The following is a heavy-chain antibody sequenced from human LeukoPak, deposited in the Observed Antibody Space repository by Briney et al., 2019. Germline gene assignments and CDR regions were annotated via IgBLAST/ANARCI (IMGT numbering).Heavy chain of an antibody. CDR3: ARGIAVAGTWSSYFDY. D-gene: IGHD6-19*01. Sequence: PSETLSLTCTVSGGPISSYYWSWIRQPPGKGLEWIGYIYYSGSTNYNPSLKSRVTISVDTSKKQFSLKLSYVTAADTAVYYCARGIAVAGTWSSYFDYWGQGALVTVSS. CDR2: IYYSGST. V-gene: IGHV4-59*01. J-gene: IGHJ4*02. CDR1: GGPISSYY.